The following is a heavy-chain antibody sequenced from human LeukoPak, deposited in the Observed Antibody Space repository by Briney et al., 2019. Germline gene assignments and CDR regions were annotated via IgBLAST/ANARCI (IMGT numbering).Heavy chain of an antibody. CDR1: GGSFSSNY. V-gene: IGHV4-34*01. J-gene: IGHJ3*02. CDR3: ATLTGGDDAFDI. D-gene: IGHD4-23*01. Sequence: PSETLSLTCAVYGGSFSSNYWSWIRRPPGKWLEWIGEINHSGSTNYNPSLKSRLTVSVDTSKNRFSLKLSSVTAADTAVYYCATLTGGDDAFDIWGQGTMVTVSS. CDR2: INHSGST.